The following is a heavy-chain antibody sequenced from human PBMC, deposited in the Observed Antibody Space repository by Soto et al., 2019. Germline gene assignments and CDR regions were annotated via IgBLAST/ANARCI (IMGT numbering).Heavy chain of an antibody. D-gene: IGHD2-15*01. Sequence: GGSLRLSCAASGFTFSSYSMNWVRQAPGKGLEWVSYISSSSTIYYADSVKGRFTISRDNAKNSLYLQMNSLRDEDTAVYYCARETPPIKDFDYWGQGTLVTVSS. CDR2: ISSSSTI. V-gene: IGHV3-48*02. CDR3: ARETPPIKDFDY. CDR1: GFTFSSYS. J-gene: IGHJ4*02.